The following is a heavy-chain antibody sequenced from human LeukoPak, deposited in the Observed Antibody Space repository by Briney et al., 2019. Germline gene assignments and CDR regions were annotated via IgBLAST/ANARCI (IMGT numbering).Heavy chain of an antibody. D-gene: IGHD3-3*01. CDR2: IISSGSTI. J-gene: IGHJ5*02. V-gene: IGHV3-11*04. CDR3: ARDFSTIFGVVTPRFDP. CDR1: GFTFSDYY. Sequence: PGGSLRLSCAPPGFTFSDYYMSWIRPAPGKGLGWVSYIISSGSTIYYADSAKGRFTISRDKAKNSLYLQMNSLRAEDTAVYYCARDFSTIFGVVTPRFDPWGQGALVTVSS.